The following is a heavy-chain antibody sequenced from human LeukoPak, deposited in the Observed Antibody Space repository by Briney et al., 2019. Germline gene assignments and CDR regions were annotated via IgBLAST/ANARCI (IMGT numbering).Heavy chain of an antibody. CDR1: GFSFSSYS. V-gene: IGHV3-7*03. CDR2: IKQDGSDI. Sequence: PGGSLRLSCAASGFSFSSYSMTWVRQAPGKGLEWVANIKQDGSDIFYVDSVKGRFTISRDNSKNTLYLQMNSLRAEDTAVYYCAKDDYYDSSGYRGYFDYWGQGTLVTVSS. J-gene: IGHJ4*02. D-gene: IGHD3-22*01. CDR3: AKDDYYDSSGYRGYFDY.